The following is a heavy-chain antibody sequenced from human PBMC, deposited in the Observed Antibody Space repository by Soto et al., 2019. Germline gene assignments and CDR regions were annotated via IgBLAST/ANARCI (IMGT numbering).Heavy chain of an antibody. CDR2: IWYDGSNK. CDR3: AREEKTYYDFWSGYYLFDY. CDR1: GFTFSSYG. V-gene: IGHV3-33*01. J-gene: IGHJ4*02. Sequence: GGSLRLSCAASGFTFSSYGMHWVRQAPGKGLEWVAVIWYDGSNKYYADSVKGRFTISRDNSKNTLYPQMNSLRAEDTAVYYCAREEKTYYDFWSGYYLFDYWGQGTLVTVSS. D-gene: IGHD3-3*01.